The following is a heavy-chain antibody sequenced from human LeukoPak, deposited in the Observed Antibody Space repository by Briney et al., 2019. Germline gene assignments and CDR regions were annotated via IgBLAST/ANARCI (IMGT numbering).Heavy chain of an antibody. Sequence: ASVKVSCKPSAHTFNLYDFNWVRQAPGQGLEWMGWISAYNGNTNYAQKLQGRVTMTTDTSTSTAYMELRSLRSDDTAVYYCARETRGYYTLYNWFDPWGQGTLVTVSS. J-gene: IGHJ5*02. CDR2: ISAYNGNT. CDR1: AHTFNLYD. D-gene: IGHD3-3*01. V-gene: IGHV1-18*01. CDR3: ARETRGYYTLYNWFDP.